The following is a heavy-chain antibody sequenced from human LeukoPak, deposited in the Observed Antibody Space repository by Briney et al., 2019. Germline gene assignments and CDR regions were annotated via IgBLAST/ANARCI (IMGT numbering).Heavy chain of an antibody. CDR2: IKSDGST. Sequence: PGGSLRLSCAASGFTFSSYWMHWVRQTPGKGLVWVSRIKSDGSTIYADSVKGRFTISRDNAKNTLYLQMNSLRAEDTAIYYCARDERLLSFLKWGQGTLVTVSS. CDR3: ARDERLLSFLK. CDR1: GFTFSSYW. V-gene: IGHV3-74*01. D-gene: IGHD3-3*01. J-gene: IGHJ4*02.